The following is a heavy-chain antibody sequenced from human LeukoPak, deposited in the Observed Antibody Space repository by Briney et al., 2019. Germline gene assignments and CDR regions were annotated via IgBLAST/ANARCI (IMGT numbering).Heavy chain of an antibody. D-gene: IGHD2-2*01. CDR1: GYTFTSYD. J-gene: IGHJ4*02. CDR2: MNPNSGNT. Sequence: GASAKVSCKASGYTFTSYDINWVRQATGQGLEWMGWMNPNSGNTGYAQKFQGRVTMTRNTSISTAYMELSSLRSEDTAVYYCARGFISKVVPAYWGQGTLVTVSS. CDR3: ARGFISKVVPAY. V-gene: IGHV1-8*01.